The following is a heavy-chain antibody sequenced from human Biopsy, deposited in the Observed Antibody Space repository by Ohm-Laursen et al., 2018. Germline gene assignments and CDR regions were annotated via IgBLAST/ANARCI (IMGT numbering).Heavy chain of an antibody. J-gene: IGHJ4*02. V-gene: IGHV4-61*01. CDR2: IYDRGSTA. CDR3: ARGRRTSGWPYFDN. D-gene: IGHD6-19*01. Sequence: GTLSLTWTVSGDSVSSGSFYWTWIRQPPGQGLEYIGYIYDRGSTANYNPSLESQVTMSVDMPKNQFSLKLSSVTAADTAIYYCARGRRTSGWPYFDNWGQGALVIVSP. CDR1: GDSVSSGSFY.